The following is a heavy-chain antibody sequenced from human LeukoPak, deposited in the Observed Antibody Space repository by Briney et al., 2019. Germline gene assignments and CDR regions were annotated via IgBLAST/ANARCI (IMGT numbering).Heavy chain of an antibody. CDR3: ATQQLVRFVLRFQH. CDR1: GYTLTELS. V-gene: IGHV1-24*01. D-gene: IGHD6-13*01. CDR2: FDPEDGET. Sequence: GASVKVSRKVSGYTLTELSMHWVRQAPGKGLEWMGRFDPEDGETIYAQKFQGRVTMTEDTSTNTAYMELSSLRSEDTAVYYCATQQLVRFVLRFQHWGQGTLVTVSS. J-gene: IGHJ1*01.